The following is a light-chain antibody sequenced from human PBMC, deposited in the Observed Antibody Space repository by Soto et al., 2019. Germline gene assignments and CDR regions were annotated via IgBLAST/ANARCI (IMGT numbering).Light chain of an antibody. Sequence: QSVLTQPPSVSAAPGQKVTISCTGTSSDVGGYNYVSWYQQHPGKAPKLMIYEVSNRPSGVSNRFSGSKSGNTASLTISGLQAEDEADYYCSSYRSINTGVFGGGTKLTVL. CDR1: SSDVGGYNY. V-gene: IGLV2-14*01. CDR3: SSYRSINTGV. J-gene: IGLJ2*01. CDR2: EVS.